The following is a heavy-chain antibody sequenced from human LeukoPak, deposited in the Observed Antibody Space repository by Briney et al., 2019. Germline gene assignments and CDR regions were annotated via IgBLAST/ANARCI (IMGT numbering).Heavy chain of an antibody. D-gene: IGHD3-3*01. CDR3: ARVVYGVTGGDY. J-gene: IGHJ4*02. V-gene: IGHV3-48*04. CDR1: GFSFSTYN. Sequence: PGGSLRLSCAASGFSFSTYNMIWVRQAPGKGLECVSYITPSSATIHYADSVKGRFAISRDNAKNLLYPQMNSLRVEDTAVYYCARVVYGVTGGDYWGQGTLVRVSS. CDR2: ITPSSATI.